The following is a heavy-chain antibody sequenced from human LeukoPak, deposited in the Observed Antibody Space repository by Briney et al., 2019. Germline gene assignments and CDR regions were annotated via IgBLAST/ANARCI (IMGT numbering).Heavy chain of an antibody. Sequence: GGSLRLSCAASEVTFRSYNMHWVRQAPGTGQEWVAFIRNDGSNKYYADSVKGRFTISRDNSKNTLYLQMNSLRAEDTAVYYCARDSLDYYCMDVWGKGTTVTVSS. CDR3: ARDSLDYYCMDV. V-gene: IGHV3-30*02. J-gene: IGHJ6*03. D-gene: IGHD1-1*01. CDR1: EVTFRSYN. CDR2: IRNDGSNK.